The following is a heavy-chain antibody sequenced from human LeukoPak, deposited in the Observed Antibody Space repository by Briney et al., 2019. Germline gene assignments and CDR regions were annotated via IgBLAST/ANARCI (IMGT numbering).Heavy chain of an antibody. V-gene: IGHV3-23*01. CDR2: ITANTRGSIT. D-gene: IGHD2/OR15-2a*01. J-gene: IGHJ4*02. CDR3: ARGGYFSSDY. CDR1: GFSFSTYD. Sequence: PGGSLRLSCVTSGFSFSTYDMSWVRQAPGKGLEWVSGITANTRGSITYYADSVKGRFTISRHSSKDTLYLQMNSLRAEDTAVYFCARGGYFSSDYWGQGTLVTVSS.